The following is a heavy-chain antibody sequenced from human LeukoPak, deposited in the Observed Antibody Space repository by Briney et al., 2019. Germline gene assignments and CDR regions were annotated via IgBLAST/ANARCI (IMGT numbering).Heavy chain of an antibody. Sequence: SETLSLTCTVSGGSISSYYWSWIRQPPGKGLGWIGYIYYSGSTNYNPSLKSRVTISVDTSKNQFSLKLSSVTAADTAVYYCARDGYYDSSENWFDPWGQGTLVTVSS. CDR1: GGSISSYY. CDR2: IYYSGST. V-gene: IGHV4-59*01. CDR3: ARDGYYDSSENWFDP. J-gene: IGHJ5*02. D-gene: IGHD3-22*01.